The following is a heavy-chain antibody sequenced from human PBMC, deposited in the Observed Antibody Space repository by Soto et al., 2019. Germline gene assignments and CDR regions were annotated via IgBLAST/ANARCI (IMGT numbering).Heavy chain of an antibody. CDR3: AQRPLAASNTDY. Sequence: EVQLLESGGGLVQPGGSLRLSCAASGFTFSNYAMTWVRQAPGKGLEWVSTISGSGDNTYYADSVRGRFTISRDNSKHTLYLPLNSLRADATAVYYCAQRPLAASNTDYWGQGTLVTVSS. J-gene: IGHJ4*02. V-gene: IGHV3-23*01. D-gene: IGHD6-13*01. CDR1: GFTFSNYA. CDR2: ISGSGDNT.